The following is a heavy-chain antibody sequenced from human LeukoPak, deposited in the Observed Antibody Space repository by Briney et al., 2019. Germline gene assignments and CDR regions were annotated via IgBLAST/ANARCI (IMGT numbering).Heavy chain of an antibody. V-gene: IGHV4-34*01. CDR1: GGSFSGYY. D-gene: IGHD2-21*02. J-gene: IGHJ2*01. Sequence: SETLSLTCAVYGGSFSGYYWSWIRQPPGKGLEWIGEINHSGSTNYNPSLKSRVTISVDTSKNQFSLKLSSATAADTAVYYCARSCGGDCANYWYFDLWGRGTLVTVSS. CDR2: INHSGST. CDR3: ARSCGGDCANYWYFDL.